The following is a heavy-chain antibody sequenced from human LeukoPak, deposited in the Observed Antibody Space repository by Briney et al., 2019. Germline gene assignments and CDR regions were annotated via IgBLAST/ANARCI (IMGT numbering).Heavy chain of an antibody. CDR1: GFTFTSYS. CDR3: ARVHCSGGGCYQRNDGLEI. Sequence: GGSLRLSCAASGFTFTSYSMNWVRQAPGKGLEWVSSISVNSDYIYYADSMKGRFTVSRDNAKNSLYLQMNSLRAEDTAVHYCARVHCSGGGCYQRNDGLEIWGQGTMVTVSS. J-gene: IGHJ3*02. V-gene: IGHV3-21*01. CDR2: ISVNSDYI. D-gene: IGHD2-15*01.